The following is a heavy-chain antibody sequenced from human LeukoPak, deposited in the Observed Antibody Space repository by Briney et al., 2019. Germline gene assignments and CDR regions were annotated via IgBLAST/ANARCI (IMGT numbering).Heavy chain of an antibody. J-gene: IGHJ4*02. Sequence: PGGSLRLSCAASGFTFSSYWMRWVRQAPGKGGEGVANIKQDGSEKYYVDSVKGRFTISRDTAKNSLYLQMNSLRAEDTAVYYCASILHDYGDYFDYWGQGTLVTVSS. CDR1: GFTFSSYW. CDR2: IKQDGSEK. CDR3: ASILHDYGDYFDY. V-gene: IGHV3-7*01. D-gene: IGHD4-17*01.